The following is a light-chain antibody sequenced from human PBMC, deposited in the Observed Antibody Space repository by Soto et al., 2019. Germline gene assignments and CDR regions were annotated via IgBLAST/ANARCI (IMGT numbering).Light chain of an antibody. V-gene: IGKV2-30*01. CDR2: QVS. J-gene: IGKJ3*01. CDR1: QSLLYSDGKTY. CDR3: MQPIHWPFT. Sequence: DVVLTQSPVSLPVTLGQPASISCRSSQSLLYSDGKTYLNWFHQRPGQSPRRLIYQVSIRDSGVPVRFSGSGSGTDFTLHISRVEAEDMGVYYCMQPIHWPFTFGPGNKVDI.